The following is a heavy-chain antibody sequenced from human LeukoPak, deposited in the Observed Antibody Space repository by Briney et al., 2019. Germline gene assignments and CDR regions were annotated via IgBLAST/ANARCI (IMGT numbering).Heavy chain of an antibody. D-gene: IGHD1-26*01. CDR3: ARGKTEVGATSYYYYYYGMDV. CDR1: GFTFSDYY. V-gene: IGHV3-11*01. J-gene: IGHJ6*02. CDR2: ISSSGSTI. Sequence: PGGSLRLSCAASGFTFSDYYMSWIRQAPGKGLEWVSYISSSGSTIYYADSVKGRFTISRDNAKNSLYLQMNSLRAEDTAVYYCARGKTEVGATSYYYYYYGMDVWGQGTTVTVSS.